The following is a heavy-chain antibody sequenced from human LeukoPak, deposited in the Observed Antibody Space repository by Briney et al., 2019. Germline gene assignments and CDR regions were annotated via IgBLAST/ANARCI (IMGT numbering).Heavy chain of an antibody. CDR3: ARDRCGDICFYGLDV. D-gene: IGHD2-21*01. Sequence: GGSLRLSCAASGFTFNTYAMSWVRQAPGKALEWVSGVSGSGGNIYYADSVKGRFTISRDNSKNTLYLEMNSLRAEDTAVYYCARDRCGDICFYGLDVWGQGTTVSVSS. CDR2: VSGSGGNI. CDR1: GFTFNTYA. V-gene: IGHV3-23*01. J-gene: IGHJ6*02.